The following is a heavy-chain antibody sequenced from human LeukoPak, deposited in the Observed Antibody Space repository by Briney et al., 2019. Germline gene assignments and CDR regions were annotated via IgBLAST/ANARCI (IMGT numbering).Heavy chain of an antibody. V-gene: IGHV3-23*01. CDR1: GFTFSSYA. J-gene: IGHJ4*02. D-gene: IGHD3-10*01. CDR2: ISGSGGST. Sequence: GGSLRLSCAASGFTFSSYAMSWVRQAPGKGLEWVSAISGSGGSTYYADSVKGRFTISRDNSKNTLYLQMNSQRAEDTAIYFCAKDVVGYTGSGQEDYWGQGTLVTVSS. CDR3: AKDVVGYTGSGQEDY.